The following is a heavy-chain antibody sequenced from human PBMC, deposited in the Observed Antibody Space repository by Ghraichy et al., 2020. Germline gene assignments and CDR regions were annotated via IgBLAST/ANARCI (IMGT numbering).Heavy chain of an antibody. J-gene: IGHJ6*02. CDR1: GGSISSYF. Sequence: SETLSLTCTVSGGSISSYFWTWIRQPPGKGLEWIGYIYYTGVTNYHPSLKSRVTISVDSSESQFSLKLSSVTAADTAVYYCARHDSKMFPPILSSYYYGMDVWGQGTTVIVSS. CDR3: ARHDSKMFPPILSSYYYGMDV. V-gene: IGHV4-59*08. CDR2: IYYTGVT. D-gene: IGHD3-10*02.